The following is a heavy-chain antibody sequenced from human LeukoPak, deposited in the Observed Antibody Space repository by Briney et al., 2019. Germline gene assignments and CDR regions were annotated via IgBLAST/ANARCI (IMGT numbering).Heavy chain of an antibody. CDR1: GGTFSSYA. J-gene: IGHJ3*02. V-gene: IGHV1-69*05. CDR2: IIPIFGKA. D-gene: IGHD2-2*01. CDR3: ARDCRSTSCSNPDAFDI. Sequence: SVKVSCKASGGTFSSYAITWVRQAPGQGLEWMGGIIPIFGKAKYAQKVQGRVTMSTDESTSTAYMELSSLRSEDTAVYYCARDCRSTSCSNPDAFDIWGQGTMVTVSS.